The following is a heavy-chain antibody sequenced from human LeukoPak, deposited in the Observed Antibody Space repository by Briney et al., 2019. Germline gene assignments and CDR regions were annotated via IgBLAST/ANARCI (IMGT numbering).Heavy chain of an antibody. Sequence: GGSLRLSCKGSGYSFTSYWIGWVRQMPGKGLEWMGIIYPGDSDTRYSPSFQGQVTISADKSISTAYLQWSSLKASDTAMYYCAREGYDSSGYYWDAFDIWGQGTMVTVSS. D-gene: IGHD3-22*01. CDR1: GYSFTSYW. V-gene: IGHV5-51*01. CDR3: AREGYDSSGYYWDAFDI. J-gene: IGHJ3*02. CDR2: IYPGDSDT.